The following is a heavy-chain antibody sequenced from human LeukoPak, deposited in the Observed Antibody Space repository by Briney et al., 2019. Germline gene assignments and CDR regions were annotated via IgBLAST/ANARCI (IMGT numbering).Heavy chain of an antibody. CDR3: ARVPGYDSSGYFDY. Sequence: GGSLRLSCGASGFTFSSYAMHWVRQAPGKGLEWVAVISYDGSNKYYADSVKGRFTISRDNSKNTLYLQMNSLRTEDTAVYYCARVPGYDSSGYFDYWGQGTLVTVSS. CDR1: GFTFSSYA. J-gene: IGHJ4*02. D-gene: IGHD3-22*01. V-gene: IGHV3-30-3*01. CDR2: ISYDGSNK.